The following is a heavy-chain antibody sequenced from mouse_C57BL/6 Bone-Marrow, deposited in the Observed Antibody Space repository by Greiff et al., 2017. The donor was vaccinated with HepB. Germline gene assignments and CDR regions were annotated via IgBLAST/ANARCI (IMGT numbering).Heavy chain of an antibody. V-gene: IGHV5-6*01. CDR1: GFTFSSYG. D-gene: IGHD1-1*01. CDR3: ASPLYYGSSYWYFDV. J-gene: IGHJ1*03. Sequence: EVQRVESGGDLVKPGGSLKLSCAASGFTFSSYGMSWVRQTPDKRLEWVATISSGGSYTYYPDSVKGRFTISRDNAKNTLYLQMSSLKSEDTAMYYCASPLYYGSSYWYFDVWGTGTTVTVSS. CDR2: ISSGGSYT.